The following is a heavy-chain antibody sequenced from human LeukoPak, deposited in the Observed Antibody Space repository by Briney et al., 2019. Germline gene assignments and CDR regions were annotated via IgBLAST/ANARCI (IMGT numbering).Heavy chain of an antibody. J-gene: IGHJ4*02. CDR1: GFTFSSYA. Sequence: PGGSLRLSCAASGFTFSSYAMXXXXQAPGXXLEXXXXIRGSGASTYFADSVKGRFTISRDNSKNTMSLQMNSLRAEDAALYYCAKDRRGTGWSRFDYWGQGTLVTVSS. V-gene: IGHV3-23*01. D-gene: IGHD6-19*01. CDR2: IRGSGAST. CDR3: AKDRRGTGWSRFDY.